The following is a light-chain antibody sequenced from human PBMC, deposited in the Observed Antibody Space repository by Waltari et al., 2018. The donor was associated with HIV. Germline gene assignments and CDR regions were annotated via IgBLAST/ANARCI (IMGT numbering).Light chain of an antibody. CDR1: SSTPGAPYD. CDR3: QSFDSNLFGWV. CDR2: SNN. Sequence: QSVLTQPPSVSGAPGQRVPISCTGSSSTPGAPYDVHCYQQLQGTAPKLLISSNNKRPSGVPDRFSGSKSGTSASLAITGLQAEDEADYYCQSFDSNLFGWVFGGGTKLTVL. J-gene: IGLJ2*01. V-gene: IGLV1-40*01.